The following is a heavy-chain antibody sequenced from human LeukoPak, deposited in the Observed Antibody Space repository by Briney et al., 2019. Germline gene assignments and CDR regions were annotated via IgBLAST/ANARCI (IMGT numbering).Heavy chain of an antibody. Sequence: SETLSLTCAVYGGSFSGYYWSWIRQPPGKGLEWIGEINHSGSTNYNPSLKSRVTISVDTSKNQFSLKLSSVTAADAAVYYCARGVAAAPFDYWGQGTLVTVSS. CDR1: GGSFSGYY. CDR3: ARGVAAAPFDY. D-gene: IGHD6-13*01. CDR2: INHSGST. V-gene: IGHV4-34*01. J-gene: IGHJ4*02.